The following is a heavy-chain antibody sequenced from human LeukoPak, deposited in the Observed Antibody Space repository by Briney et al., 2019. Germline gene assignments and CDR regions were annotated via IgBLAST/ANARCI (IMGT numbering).Heavy chain of an antibody. CDR1: GFTFSSYA. Sequence: GGSLRLSGTASGFTFSSYAMTWVRQAPGKGLEWVSAIIGSAGSTYYADSVKGRFTISRDNSKNTLYLQMNSLRAEDSAVYYCAKDGEASYEVYYYYMDVWGKGTTVTVSS. J-gene: IGHJ6*03. CDR2: IIGSAGST. D-gene: IGHD5-18*01. CDR3: AKDGEASYEVYYYYMDV. V-gene: IGHV3-23*01.